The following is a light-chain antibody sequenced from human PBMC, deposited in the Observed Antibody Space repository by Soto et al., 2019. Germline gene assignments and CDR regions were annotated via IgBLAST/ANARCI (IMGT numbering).Light chain of an antibody. CDR2: KTS. CDR3: VEAALLPHA. J-gene: IGKJ1*01. Sequence: DIVLTQTPLSLVVTLGQPASISCKSSQSLAFRDGNIYLNWLQQRPGQPPRLLIYKTSNRFSGVPDSFSGSGAGTEFTLKISKVEAEDVGVYYCVEAALLPHAFGQGTKVEIK. CDR1: QSLAFRDGNIY. V-gene: IGKV2-24*01.